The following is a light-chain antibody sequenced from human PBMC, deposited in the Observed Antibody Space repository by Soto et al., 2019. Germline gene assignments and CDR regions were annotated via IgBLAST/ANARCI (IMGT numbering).Light chain of an antibody. V-gene: IGKV1-39*01. Sequence: IQLTQSPSSLSASVGDRVTIACRSSQGINSFLAWYQQKPGKAPKLLIYAASTLQSGVPSRFSGSGSGTDFTLTISSLQPEDSATYYCQQSYRTPWTFGQGTKVDIK. CDR2: AAS. CDR3: QQSYRTPWT. CDR1: QGINSF. J-gene: IGKJ1*01.